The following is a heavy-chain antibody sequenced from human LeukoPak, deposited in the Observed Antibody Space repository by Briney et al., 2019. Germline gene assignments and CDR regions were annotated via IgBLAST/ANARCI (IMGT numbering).Heavy chain of an antibody. V-gene: IGHV4-30-2*01. Sequence: SETLSLTCAVSGGSISSGGYSWSWIRQPPGKGLEWIGYIYHSGSTYYNPSLKSRVTISVDRSKNQFSLKLSSVTAADTAVHYCARARRYGSGSYYRYFDYWGQGTLVTVSS. CDR1: GGSISSGGYS. D-gene: IGHD3-10*01. CDR2: IYHSGST. CDR3: ARARRYGSGSYYRYFDY. J-gene: IGHJ4*02.